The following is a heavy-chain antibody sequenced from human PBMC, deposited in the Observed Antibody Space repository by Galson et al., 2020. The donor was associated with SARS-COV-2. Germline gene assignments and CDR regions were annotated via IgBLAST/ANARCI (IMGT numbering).Heavy chain of an antibody. V-gene: IGHV4-31*03. Sequence: ASETLSLTCTVSGGSISSGGYYWTWIRQHPGKGLEWIGYISFSGSTYYSPSLKRRVSISLGPSKNQFSLRLKSVTAADTAVYYCARGIISSLIGLSGPFQHWGQGSLVTVSS. CDR3: ARGIISSLIGLSGPFQH. CDR2: ISFSGST. J-gene: IGHJ1*01. CDR1: GGSISSGGYY. D-gene: IGHD3-10*01.